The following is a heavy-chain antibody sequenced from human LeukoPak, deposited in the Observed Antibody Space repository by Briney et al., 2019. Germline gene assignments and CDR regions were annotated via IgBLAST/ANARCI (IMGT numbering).Heavy chain of an antibody. J-gene: IGHJ4*02. Sequence: GGSLRLSCAASGFTFSSYDMSWVRQAPGKGLEWVSAFSGSGGNKYYADSVKGRFTISRDNSKNTLYLQMNSLRAEDTAVYYCAKSGLNRFDYWGQGTLVTVSS. V-gene: IGHV3-23*01. CDR3: AKSGLNRFDY. CDR2: FSGSGGNK. D-gene: IGHD2-15*01. CDR1: GFTFSSYD.